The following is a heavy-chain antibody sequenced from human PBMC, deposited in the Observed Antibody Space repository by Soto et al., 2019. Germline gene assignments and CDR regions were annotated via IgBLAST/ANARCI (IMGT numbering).Heavy chain of an antibody. D-gene: IGHD1-7*01. CDR1: GGSISSYY. V-gene: IGHV4-59*08. CDR3: ARHGPYNWNYPREIEGPYYYYYMDV. Sequence: SETLSLTSTVSGGSISSYYWSWIRQPPGKGLEWIGYIYYSGSTNYNPSLKSRVTISVDTSKNQFSLKLSSVTAADTAVYYCARHGPYNWNYPREIEGPYYYYYMDVWGKGTTVTVSS. CDR2: IYYSGST. J-gene: IGHJ6*03.